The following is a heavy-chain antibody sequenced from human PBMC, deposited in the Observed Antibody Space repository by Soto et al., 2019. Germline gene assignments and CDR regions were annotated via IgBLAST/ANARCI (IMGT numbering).Heavy chain of an antibody. D-gene: IGHD6-13*01. Sequence: SETLSLTCTVSGGSISSYYWSWIRQPPGKGLEWIGYIYYSGSTNYNPSLKSRVTISVDTSKNQFSLKLSSVTAADTAVYYCARGGSSWYALDYYYYYMDVWGKGTTVTVSS. CDR2: IYYSGST. J-gene: IGHJ6*03. CDR3: ARGGSSWYALDYYYYYMDV. CDR1: GGSISSYY. V-gene: IGHV4-59*01.